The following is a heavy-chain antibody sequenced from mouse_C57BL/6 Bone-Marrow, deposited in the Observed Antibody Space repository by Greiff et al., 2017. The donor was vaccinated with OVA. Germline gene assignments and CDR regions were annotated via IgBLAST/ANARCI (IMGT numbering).Heavy chain of an antibody. CDR1: GFTFSSYA. D-gene: IGHD3-3*01. Sequence: DVQLVESGGGLVKPGGSLKLSCAASGFTFSSYAMSWVRQTPEKRLEWVATISDGGSYTYYPDNVKGRFTISRDNAKNNLYLQMSHLKSEDTAMYYCAREGLGQGMDYWGQGTSVTVSS. CDR2: ISDGGSYT. J-gene: IGHJ4*01. V-gene: IGHV5-4*01. CDR3: AREGLGQGMDY.